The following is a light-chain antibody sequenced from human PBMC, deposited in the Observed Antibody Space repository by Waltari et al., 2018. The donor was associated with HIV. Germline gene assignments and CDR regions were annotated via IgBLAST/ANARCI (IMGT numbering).Light chain of an antibody. V-gene: IGLV2-23*02. CDR2: EVF. CDR3: CSYAGSRIP. CDR1: SSDVGRYNL. Sequence: QSALTQPASVSGSFGPSITISCTGSSSDVGRYNLVSWYQHHPGKAPKLILYEVFKRPSGVSNRFSGSKSGNTASLTVSGLQAEDEGHYYCCSYAGSRIPFGGGTKLTVL. J-gene: IGLJ2*01.